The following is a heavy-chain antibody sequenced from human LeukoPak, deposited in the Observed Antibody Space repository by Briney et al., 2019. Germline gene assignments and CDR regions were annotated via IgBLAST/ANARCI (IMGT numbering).Heavy chain of an antibody. D-gene: IGHD1-14*01. CDR1: GFTFSSYR. V-gene: IGHV3-21*04. Sequence: PGGSLRLSCAASGFTFSSYRMNWVRQAPGKGLEWVSSISSSSSYIYYADSVKGRFTISRDNAKNTLYLQMNSLRAEDTAVYYCARAWSNRDAFDIWGQGTMVTVSS. J-gene: IGHJ3*02. CDR2: ISSSSSYI. CDR3: ARAWSNRDAFDI.